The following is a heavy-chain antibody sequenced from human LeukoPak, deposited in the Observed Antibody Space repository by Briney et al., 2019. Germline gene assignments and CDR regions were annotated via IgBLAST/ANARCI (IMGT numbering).Heavy chain of an antibody. CDR3: VRESVERVNFDY. D-gene: IGHD4-23*01. V-gene: IGHV1-69*06. CDR2: IIPIFGTA. CDR1: GGTFSSYA. Sequence: GASVKVSCKASGGTFSSYAISWVRQAPGQGLEWMGGIIPIFGTANYAQKFQGRVTITADKSTSTAYMELSSLRSEDTAVYYCVRESVERVNFDYWGQGTLVTVSS. J-gene: IGHJ4*02.